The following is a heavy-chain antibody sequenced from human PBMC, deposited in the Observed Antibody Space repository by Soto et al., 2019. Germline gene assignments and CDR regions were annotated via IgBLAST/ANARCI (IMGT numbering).Heavy chain of an antibody. CDR2: ISGSGGST. D-gene: IGHD4-17*01. Sequence: GGSLRLSCAASGFTFSSYAMSWVRQAPGKGLEWVSAISGSGGSTYYADSVKGRFTISRDNSKNTLYLQMNSLRAEDTAVYYCASPPDYGDYVVSKYWGQGTLVTVSS. V-gene: IGHV3-23*01. CDR3: ASPPDYGDYVVSKY. CDR1: GFTFSSYA. J-gene: IGHJ4*02.